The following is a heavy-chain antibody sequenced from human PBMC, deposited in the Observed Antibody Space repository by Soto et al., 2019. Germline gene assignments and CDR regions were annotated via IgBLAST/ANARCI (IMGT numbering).Heavy chain of an antibody. J-gene: IGHJ4*02. CDR1: GFTFSSYG. CDR2: ISYDGSNK. V-gene: IGHV3-30*18. CDR3: AKSDY. Sequence: GGSLRLSCAASGFTFSSYGMHWVRQAPGKGLEWVAVISYDGSNKYYADSVKGRFTISRDNSKNTLYLQMNSLRAEDTAVYYCAKSDYWGQGTLVTVSS.